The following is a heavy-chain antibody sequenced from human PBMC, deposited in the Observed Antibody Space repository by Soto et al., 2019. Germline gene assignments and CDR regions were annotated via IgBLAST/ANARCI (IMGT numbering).Heavy chain of an antibody. Sequence: PGGSLRLSCSASGFTFSIYAMHWVRHAPGKGLEYVSAISSNGGSTYYADSVKGRFTISRDNSKNTLYLQMSSLRAEDTAVYYCVKDAKSTVTLPFDYWGQGTLVTVSS. CDR1: GFTFSIYA. CDR2: ISSNGGST. CDR3: VKDAKSTVTLPFDY. D-gene: IGHD4-17*01. J-gene: IGHJ4*02. V-gene: IGHV3-64D*06.